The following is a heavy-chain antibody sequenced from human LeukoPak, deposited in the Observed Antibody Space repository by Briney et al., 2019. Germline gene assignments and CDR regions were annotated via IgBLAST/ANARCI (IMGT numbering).Heavy chain of an antibody. Sequence: GGTLRLSCAASGFTFSSYAMSWVRQAPGKGLEWVPAISGSGGSTYYADSVKGRFTISRDNSKNTLYLQMNSLRAEDTAVYYCAKGYGAGFGSGTTNYYYYGMDVWGQGTTVTVSS. J-gene: IGHJ6*02. CDR1: GFTFSSYA. CDR2: ISGSGGST. D-gene: IGHD3-10*01. V-gene: IGHV3-23*01. CDR3: AKGYGAGFGSGTTNYYYYGMDV.